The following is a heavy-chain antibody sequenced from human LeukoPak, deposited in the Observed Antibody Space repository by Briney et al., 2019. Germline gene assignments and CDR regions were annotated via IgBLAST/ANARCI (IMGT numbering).Heavy chain of an antibody. CDR3: ARVEIVVVPAAIYNWFDP. D-gene: IGHD2-2*01. Sequence: SETLSLTCAVSGYSISSGYYWGRIRQPPGKGLEWIGSIYHSGSTYYNPPLKSRVTISVDTSKNQFSLKLSSVTAADTAVYYCARVEIVVVPAAIYNWFDPWGQGTLVTVSS. CDR2: IYHSGST. V-gene: IGHV4-38-2*01. CDR1: GYSISSGYY. J-gene: IGHJ5*02.